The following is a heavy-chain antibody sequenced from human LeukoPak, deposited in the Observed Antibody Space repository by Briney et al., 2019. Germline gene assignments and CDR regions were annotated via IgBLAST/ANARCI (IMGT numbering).Heavy chain of an antibody. CDR3: ARGFLLKQQLDPFDY. V-gene: IGHV4-59*01. CDR1: GGSISSYY. Sequence: SETLSLTCTVSGGSISSYYWSWIRQPPGKGLEWIGYIYYSGSTNYNPSLKSRVTISVDTSKNQFSLKLRSVTAADTAVYYCARGFLLKQQLDPFDYWGQGTLVPVSS. CDR2: IYYSGST. D-gene: IGHD6-13*01. J-gene: IGHJ4*02.